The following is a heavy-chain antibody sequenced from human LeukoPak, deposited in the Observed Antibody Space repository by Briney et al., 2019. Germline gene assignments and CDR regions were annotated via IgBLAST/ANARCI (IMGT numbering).Heavy chain of an antibody. V-gene: IGHV3-21*04. CDR1: GFSFTFYS. CDR3: AKSRNFYYYFMEV. Sequence: GGSLRLSCAASGFSFTFYSMNWVRQAPGKGLEWVSSISSSSSYIYYADSVKGRFTISTDNSKNTLYLQMNTLRVEDTALYYCAKSRNFYYYFMEVSGRGTKVTISS. J-gene: IGHJ6*03. CDR2: ISSSSSYI.